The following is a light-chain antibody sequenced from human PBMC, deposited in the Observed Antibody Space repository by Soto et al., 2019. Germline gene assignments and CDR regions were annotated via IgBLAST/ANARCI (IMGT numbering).Light chain of an antibody. CDR3: QQYNSYWT. CDR1: QSISSW. CDR2: DAS. V-gene: IGKV1-5*01. Sequence: DIQMTQSPSTLSASVRDRVTITCRASQSISSWLAWYQQKPGKAPKLLIYDASSLESGVPSRFSGSGSGTEFTLTISSLQPDDFATYYCQQYNSYWTFGHGTKVDIK. J-gene: IGKJ1*01.